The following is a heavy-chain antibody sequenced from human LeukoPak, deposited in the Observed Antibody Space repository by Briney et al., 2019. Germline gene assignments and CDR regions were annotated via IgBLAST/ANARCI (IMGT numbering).Heavy chain of an antibody. D-gene: IGHD6-13*01. CDR3: ARDGVAAFAY. CDR2: ISGDASDK. J-gene: IGHJ4*02. CDR1: GFTFSSYT. Sequence: PGGSLRLSCAASGFTFSSYTMHWVRQAPGKGLKWVAAISGDASDKYYADSVKGRFTVSRDKSKNTLYLQMNGLRAEDTAVYYCARDGVAAFAYWGQGTLVTVSS. V-gene: IGHV3-30*04.